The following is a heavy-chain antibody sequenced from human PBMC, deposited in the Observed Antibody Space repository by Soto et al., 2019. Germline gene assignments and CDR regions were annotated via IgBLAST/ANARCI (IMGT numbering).Heavy chain of an antibody. CDR2: INHSGST. V-gene: IGHV4-34*01. CDR3: SRGIYLIQLWSWRGGLDY. J-gene: IGHJ4*02. CDR1: GGSFSGYY. D-gene: IGHD5-18*01. Sequence: SETLSLTCAVYGGSFSGYYWSRIRQPPGTGLAWIGEINHSGSTNYNPSLKSRVTISVDTSKNQFSLKLSSVTAADTAVYYCSRGIYLIQLWSWRGGLDYWGQGTLVTVSS.